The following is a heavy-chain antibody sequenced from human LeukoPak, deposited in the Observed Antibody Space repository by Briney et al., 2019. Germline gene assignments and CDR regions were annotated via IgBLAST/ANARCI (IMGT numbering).Heavy chain of an antibody. Sequence: GGSLRLSCAASGFTFSDYYMSWIRQAPGEGLEWVSYIRSSGSTIYYADSVKGRFTISRDNVKNSLYLQMNSLRAEDTAVYYCARGVTSGYAFDIWGQGTMVTVSS. V-gene: IGHV3-11*01. CDR1: GFTFSDYY. J-gene: IGHJ3*02. D-gene: IGHD5-18*01. CDR3: ARGVTSGYAFDI. CDR2: IRSSGSTI.